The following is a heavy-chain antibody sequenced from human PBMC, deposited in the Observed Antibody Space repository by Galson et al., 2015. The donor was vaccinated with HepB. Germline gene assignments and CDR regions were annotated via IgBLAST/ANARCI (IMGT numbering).Heavy chain of an antibody. J-gene: IGHJ4*02. CDR2: INPLFGTK. CDR3: ARGRGGSLAPYDS. V-gene: IGHV1-69*05. D-gene: IGHD3-10*01. Sequence: SVKVSCKASGGTFNSQPTSWVRQAPGQGPEWMAEINPLFGTKNYAQKFQGRFTMTRNTSITTAYMELSSLTSEDSAIYYCARGRGGSLAPYDSWGQGTLVIVSS. CDR1: GGTFNSQP.